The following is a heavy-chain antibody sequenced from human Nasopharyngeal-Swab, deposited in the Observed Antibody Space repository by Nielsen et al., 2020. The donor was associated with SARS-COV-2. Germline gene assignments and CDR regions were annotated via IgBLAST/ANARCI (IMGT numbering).Heavy chain of an antibody. D-gene: IGHD3-10*01. CDR3: AKANVLFWFGQFKNDGFDI. J-gene: IGHJ3*02. Sequence: GGSLRLSCTASGFSFNNYGMHWVRQAPGKGLEWVAVISYDGSKKFYAESVEGRFTISRDYSKSTLYLQMDSLRTEDTAMYYCAKANVLFWFGQFKNDGFDIWGQGTMVAVSS. CDR1: GFSFNNYG. V-gene: IGHV3-30*18. CDR2: ISYDGSKK.